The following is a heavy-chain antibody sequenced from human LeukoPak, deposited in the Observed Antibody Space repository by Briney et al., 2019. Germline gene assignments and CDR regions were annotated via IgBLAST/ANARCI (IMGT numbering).Heavy chain of an antibody. CDR3: ARVFNFWSGYYRDS. J-gene: IGHJ4*02. CDR2: IKQDGSEK. CDR1: GFTFSSYW. Sequence: GSLRLSCAASGFTFSSYWMSWVRQAPGKGLEWVANIKQDGSEKYYVDSVKGRFTASRDNAKNSLYLQMNSLRAEDTAVYYCARVFNFWSGYYRDSWGQGTLVTVSS. V-gene: IGHV3-7*04. D-gene: IGHD3-3*01.